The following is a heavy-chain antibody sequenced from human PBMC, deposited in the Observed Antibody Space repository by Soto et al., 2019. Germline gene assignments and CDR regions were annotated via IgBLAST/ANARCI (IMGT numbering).Heavy chain of an antibody. D-gene: IGHD6-19*01. Sequence: SETLSLTCAVYGGSFSGYYWSWIRQPPGKGLEWIGEINHSGSTNYNPSLKSRVTISVDTSKNQFSLKLSSVTAADTAVYYCARGHSSGWYINYYYYGMDVWGQGTTVTVS. V-gene: IGHV4-34*01. CDR1: GGSFSGYY. CDR3: ARGHSSGWYINYYYYGMDV. J-gene: IGHJ6*02. CDR2: INHSGST.